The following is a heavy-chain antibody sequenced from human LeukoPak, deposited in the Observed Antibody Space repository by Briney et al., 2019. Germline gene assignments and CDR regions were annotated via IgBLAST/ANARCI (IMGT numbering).Heavy chain of an antibody. D-gene: IGHD2-8*01. V-gene: IGHV1-69*04. CDR1: GGTFSSYA. J-gene: IGHJ5*02. Sequence: SVEVSCKASGGTFSSYAISWVRRAPGQGLEWMGRIIPILGIANYAQKFQGRVTITADKSTSTAYMELSSLRSEDTAVYYCARDSVYAISRYWFDPWGQGTLVTVSS. CDR2: IIPILGIA. CDR3: ARDSVYAISRYWFDP.